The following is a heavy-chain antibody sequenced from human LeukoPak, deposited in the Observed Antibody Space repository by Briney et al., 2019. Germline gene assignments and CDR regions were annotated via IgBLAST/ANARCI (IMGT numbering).Heavy chain of an antibody. J-gene: IGHJ3*02. D-gene: IGHD1-26*01. CDR2: IRGSGGST. Sequence: PGGSLRLSCAASGFTFSSYSMSWVRQAPGKGLEWVSGIRGSGGSTFYADSVKGRFTISRDNSKNTLNLQMNSLRAEDTAVYYCARSQLVGATYALDIWGQGIMVTVSS. CDR1: GFTFSSYS. CDR3: ARSQLVGATYALDI. V-gene: IGHV3-23*01.